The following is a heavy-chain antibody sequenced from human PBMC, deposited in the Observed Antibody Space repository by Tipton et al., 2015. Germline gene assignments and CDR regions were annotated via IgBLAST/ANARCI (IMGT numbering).Heavy chain of an antibody. Sequence: WIGYIYHSGSAFYNPSLRSRVTISVDTSKNQFSLKLSSVTAVDTAVYYCARDRYYHSRGMDYWYFDLWGRGTLVTVSS. V-gene: IGHV4-31*02. J-gene: IGHJ2*01. CDR2: IYHSGSA. D-gene: IGHD3-22*01. CDR3: ARDRYYHSRGMDYWYFDL.